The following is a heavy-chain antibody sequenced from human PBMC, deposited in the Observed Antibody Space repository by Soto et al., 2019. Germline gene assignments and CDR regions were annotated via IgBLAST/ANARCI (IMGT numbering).Heavy chain of an antibody. Sequence: DVQVLESGGGLVQPGGSLRLSCAASGFAFSTYAMTWVRQAPGKGLEWVSITNTGGTTYYADSVKGRFTVSRDNSKNTLYLQMNSLRAEDTAVYYCAKGDGFILAVWGQGTTVSVSS. CDR3: AKGDGFILAV. CDR1: GFAFSTYA. CDR2: TNTGGTT. V-gene: IGHV3-23*01. D-gene: IGHD1-26*01. J-gene: IGHJ6*02.